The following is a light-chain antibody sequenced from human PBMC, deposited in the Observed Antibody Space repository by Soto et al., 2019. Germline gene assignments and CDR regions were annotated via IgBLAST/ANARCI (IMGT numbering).Light chain of an antibody. J-gene: IGKJ1*01. CDR1: QGISSY. CDR3: QQYYSYPPWT. CDR2: AAS. V-gene: IGKV1-8*01. Sequence: AIRMTQSPSSLSASTGDRVTITCRASQGISSYLAWYQQKPGKAPKLLIYAASTLQSGVPSRFSGSGSGTDFTLTISCLQSEDFATYYCQQYYSYPPWTFRQGTKVEIK.